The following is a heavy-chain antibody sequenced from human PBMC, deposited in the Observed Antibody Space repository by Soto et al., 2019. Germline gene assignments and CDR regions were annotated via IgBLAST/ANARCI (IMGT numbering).Heavy chain of an antibody. CDR2: IDVGSGYT. V-gene: IGHV1-58*01. CDR1: GFTFTSSA. CDR3: AADATAWQQMVPSDY. Sequence: GASVKVSCKASGFTFTSSAFQWVRQARGQRLEWIGWIDVGSGYTNYGQRFQDRVTLTRDMSTATSYMELSRLTSEDTAIYYCAADATAWQQMVPSDYWGQGTLVTVSS. D-gene: IGHD2-8*01. J-gene: IGHJ4*02.